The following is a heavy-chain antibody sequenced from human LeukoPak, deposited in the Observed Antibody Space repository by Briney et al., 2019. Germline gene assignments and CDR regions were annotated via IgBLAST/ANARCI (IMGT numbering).Heavy chain of an antibody. CDR2: IYYSGST. J-gene: IGHJ3*02. CDR3: ARPDYGGNSYAFDI. V-gene: IGHV4-39*01. D-gene: IGHD4-23*01. Sequence: SETLSLTCTVSGGSISSSSYYWGWIRQPPGKGLEWIGSIYYSGSTYYNPSLKSRVTISVDTSKNQFSLKLSSVTAADTAVYYCARPDYGGNSYAFDIRGQGTMVTVSS. CDR1: GGSISSSSYY.